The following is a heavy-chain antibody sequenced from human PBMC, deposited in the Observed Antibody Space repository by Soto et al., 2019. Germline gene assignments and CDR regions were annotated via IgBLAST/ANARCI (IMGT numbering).Heavy chain of an antibody. D-gene: IGHD3-3*01. J-gene: IGHJ6*02. CDR1: GGTFSSYA. CDR3: ARGYDFWSGFQTPHYYYYYGMDV. Sequence: SVKVSCKASGGTFSSYAISWVGQAPGQGLEWMGGIIPIFGTANYAQKFQGRVTITADESTSTAYMELSSLRSEDTAVYYCARGYDFWSGFQTPHYYYYYGMDVWGQGTTVTVSS. V-gene: IGHV1-69*13. CDR2: IIPIFGTA.